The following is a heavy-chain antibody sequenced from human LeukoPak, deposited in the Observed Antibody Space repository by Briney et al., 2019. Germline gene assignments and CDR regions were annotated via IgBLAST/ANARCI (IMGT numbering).Heavy chain of an antibody. CDR2: INPNSGGT. CDR1: GYTFTGYY. D-gene: IGHD4-17*01. CDR3: ATEKGDGVGMGWFDP. Sequence: GASVKVSCKASGYTFTGYYMHWVRQAPGQGLEWMGWINPNSGGTNYAQKFQGRVTMTRDTSISTAYMELSRLRSDDTAVYYCATEKGDGVGMGWFDPWGQGTLVTVSS. V-gene: IGHV1-2*02. J-gene: IGHJ5*02.